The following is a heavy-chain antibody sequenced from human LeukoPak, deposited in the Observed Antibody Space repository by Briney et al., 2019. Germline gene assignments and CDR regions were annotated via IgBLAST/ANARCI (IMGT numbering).Heavy chain of an antibody. CDR3: TRDNSRYYYRSLGMDV. CDR2: IRSKAYGGTT. CDR1: GFTFGDYA. Sequence: PGGSLRLSCTASGFTFGDYAMSWVRQAPGKGLEWVGFIRSKAYGGTTEYAASVKGRFTISRDDSKSIAYLQMNSLKTEDTAVYYCTRDNSRYYYRSLGMDVWGQGTTVTVSS. J-gene: IGHJ6*02. D-gene: IGHD3-10*01. V-gene: IGHV3-49*04.